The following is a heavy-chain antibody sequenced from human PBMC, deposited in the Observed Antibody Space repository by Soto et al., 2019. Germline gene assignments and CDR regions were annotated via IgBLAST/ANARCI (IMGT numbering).Heavy chain of an antibody. Sequence: QSQTLSLTCAISGDSVSSNSAAWNWIRQSPSRGLEWLGRTYYRSKWYNDYAVSVKSRITINPDTSKNQFSLQLNSVTPEDTAVYYCARSASGCSGGSCYGYFDYWGQGTLVTVSS. CDR3: ARSASGCSGGSCYGYFDY. CDR2: TYYRSKWYN. CDR1: GDSVSSNSAA. D-gene: IGHD2-15*01. J-gene: IGHJ4*02. V-gene: IGHV6-1*01.